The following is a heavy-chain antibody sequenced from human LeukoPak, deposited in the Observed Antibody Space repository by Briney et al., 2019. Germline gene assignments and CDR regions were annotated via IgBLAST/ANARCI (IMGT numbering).Heavy chain of an antibody. CDR2: IKQDGSEK. CDR1: GFNFSSYW. V-gene: IGHV3-7*01. D-gene: IGHD3-22*01. Sequence: GGSLRLSCAASGFNFSSYWMSWVRQAPGKTLEWVANIKQDGSEKYYVDSVKGRFTISRDNAKNSLYLQMNSLRAEDTAVYYCARDDSSGYYAFDIWGQGTMVSVSS. CDR3: ARDDSSGYYAFDI. J-gene: IGHJ3*02.